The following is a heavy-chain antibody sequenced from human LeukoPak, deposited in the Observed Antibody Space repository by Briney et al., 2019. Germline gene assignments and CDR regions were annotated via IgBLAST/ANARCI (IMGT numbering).Heavy chain of an antibody. CDR2: IHPGRGDT. V-gene: IGHV1-2*02. CDR1: GYTFTDHY. Sequence: GASVKVSCQALGYTFTDHYFHWLRQAPGQGIEWMGWIHPGRGDTNIAQKFQGRVFLTRDMSISTAYMELSRLTSDDTAVYYCARDHNWGPDYWGQGTLASVSS. J-gene: IGHJ4*02. D-gene: IGHD7-27*01. CDR3: ARDHNWGPDY.